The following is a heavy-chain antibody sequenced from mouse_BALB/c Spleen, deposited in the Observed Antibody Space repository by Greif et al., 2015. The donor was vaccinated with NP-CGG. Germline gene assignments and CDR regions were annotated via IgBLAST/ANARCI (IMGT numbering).Heavy chain of an antibody. CDR3: ATYYGSSLYYAMDY. CDR2: ISSGGSYT. CDR1: GFTFSSYA. Sequence: DVQLVESGGGLVKPGGSLKLSCAASGFTFSSYAMSWVRQTPEKRLEWVATISSGGSYTYYPDSVKGRFTISRDNAKNTLYLQMSSLRSEDTAMYYCATYYGSSLYYAMDYWGQGTSVTVSS. V-gene: IGHV5-9-3*01. J-gene: IGHJ4*01. D-gene: IGHD1-1*01.